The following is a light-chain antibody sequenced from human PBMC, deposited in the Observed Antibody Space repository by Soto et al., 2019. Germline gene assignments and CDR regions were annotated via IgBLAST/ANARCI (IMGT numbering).Light chain of an antibody. Sequence: EIVLTQSPATLSLSPGERSTLSCSFSQSVSSNLAWYQQKPGQAPRLLIYGASTRATGIPARFSGSGSGTEFTLTISSLQSEDFAVYYCQQYNNWPPITFGQGTRLEIK. J-gene: IGKJ5*01. CDR2: GAS. CDR1: QSVSSN. CDR3: QQYNNWPPIT. V-gene: IGKV3-15*01.